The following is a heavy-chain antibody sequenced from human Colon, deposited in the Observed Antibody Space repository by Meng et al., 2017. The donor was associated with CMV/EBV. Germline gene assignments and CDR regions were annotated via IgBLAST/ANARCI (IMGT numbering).Heavy chain of an antibody. CDR1: GFTFSSYA. D-gene: IGHD3-9*01. V-gene: IGHV3-30*04. Sequence: GESLKISCAASGFTFSSYAMHWVRQAPGKGLEWVAVISYDGSNKYYADSVKGRFTISRDNSKNTLYLQMNSLRAEDTAVYYCASAAVWQIFLSPMDVWGQGTTVTVSS. CDR3: ASAAVWQIFLSPMDV. J-gene: IGHJ6*02. CDR2: ISYDGSNK.